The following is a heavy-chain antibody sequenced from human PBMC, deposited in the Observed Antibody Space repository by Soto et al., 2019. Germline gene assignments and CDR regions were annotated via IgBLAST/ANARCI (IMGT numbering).Heavy chain of an antibody. CDR1: GGSFSGYY. Sequence: SETLSLTCAVYGGSFSGYYWSWIRQPPGKGLEWIGEINHSGSTNYNPSLKSRVTISVDTSKNQFSLKLSSVTAADTAVYYCARGRLYYDFWSGYRDYFDYWGQGTLVTVSS. V-gene: IGHV4-34*01. J-gene: IGHJ4*02. CDR3: ARGRLYYDFWSGYRDYFDY. CDR2: INHSGST. D-gene: IGHD3-3*01.